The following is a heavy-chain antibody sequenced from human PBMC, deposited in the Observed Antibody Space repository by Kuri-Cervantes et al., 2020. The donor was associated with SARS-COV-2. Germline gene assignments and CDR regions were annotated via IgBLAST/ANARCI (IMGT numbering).Heavy chain of an antibody. CDR3: ARDSGLANFWSGYFSYYFDY. V-gene: IGHV3-30-3*01. Sequence: GESLKISCAVSGFTFNTCAMHWVRQAPGKGLEWMAIISYDGNNKYFADSVKGRFTISRDNAQNSLYLQMNNLRAEDTAVYFCARDSGLANFWSGYFSYYFDYWGQGTLVTVSS. CDR1: GFTFNTCA. CDR2: ISYDGNNK. D-gene: IGHD3-3*01. J-gene: IGHJ4*02.